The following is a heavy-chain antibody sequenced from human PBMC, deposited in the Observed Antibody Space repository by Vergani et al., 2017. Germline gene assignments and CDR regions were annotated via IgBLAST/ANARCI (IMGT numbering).Heavy chain of an antibody. D-gene: IGHD3/OR15-3a*01. J-gene: IGHJ6*02. V-gene: IGHV2-70*20. CDR3: TRECGEVPTGFYTYRFSGMDV. CDR1: GFSLNSRGVC. CDR2: IDWDGDT. Sequence: QVTLRESGPARVDVTQTLTLTCTFSGFSLNSRGVCLNWVRQPPGKALEWLALIDWDGDTYYTSSLRPTLTVSKDPTQNRVVLRMTNVGPGDTATYFCTRECGEVPTGFYTYRFSGMDVWGHGATVTVSS.